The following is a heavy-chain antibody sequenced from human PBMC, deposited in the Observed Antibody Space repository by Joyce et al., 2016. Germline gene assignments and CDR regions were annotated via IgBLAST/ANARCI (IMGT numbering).Heavy chain of an antibody. Sequence: QLQLRESGPGLVKPSETLSLTCTVSGGSSRSTSYFWAWIRQPPGKGLEWIGNIYYSGTTYYNPSLRSRITISVDTSKAHFSLRLSSVTAADTAIYYCARVRMVVVTQSHAFDIWGQGTMVAVSS. CDR1: GGSSRSTSYF. D-gene: IGHD3-22*01. J-gene: IGHJ3*02. CDR3: ARVRMVVVTQSHAFDI. V-gene: IGHV4-39*07. CDR2: IYYSGTT.